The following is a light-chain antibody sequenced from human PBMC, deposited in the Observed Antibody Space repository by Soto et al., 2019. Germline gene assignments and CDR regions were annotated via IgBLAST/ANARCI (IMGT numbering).Light chain of an antibody. J-gene: IGLJ3*02. CDR1: SSDVGGYNY. V-gene: IGLV2-14*01. CDR2: EVS. Sequence: QSALTQPASVSGSPGQSITISCTGTSSDVGGYNYVSWYQQHPGKAPKLMIYEVSNRPSGVSNRFSGSKSGNTASLTISGLQAEDEADYYCSSYTSSSTSSWVFGGGTQLTVL. CDR3: SSYTSSSTSSWV.